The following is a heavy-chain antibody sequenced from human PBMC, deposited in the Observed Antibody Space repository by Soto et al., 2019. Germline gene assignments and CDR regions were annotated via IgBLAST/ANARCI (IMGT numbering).Heavy chain of an antibody. CDR3: ARGACSGGNCYSFHFDY. Sequence: QVQLVQSGAEGKKPGASVKVSCKASGYTFTSYAMHWVRQAPVQRLEWMGWINAGNGNTQYSQKFQGRVTITRDTSASTAYMDLSSLRSEDTAVYFCARGACSGGNCYSFHFDYWGQGTLVTVSS. D-gene: IGHD2-15*01. J-gene: IGHJ4*02. CDR2: INAGNGNT. V-gene: IGHV1-3*01. CDR1: GYTFTSYA.